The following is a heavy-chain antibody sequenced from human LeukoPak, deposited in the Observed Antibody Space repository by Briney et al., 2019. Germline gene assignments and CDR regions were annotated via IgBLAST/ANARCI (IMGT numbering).Heavy chain of an antibody. V-gene: IGHV3-11*06. CDR2: ISSSSSYT. J-gene: IGHJ4*02. CDR3: ARENGYSSGPFDY. Sequence: GGSLRLSCAASGFTFSDYYMSWIRQAPGKGLEWVSYISSSSSYTNYADSVKGRFTISRDNSKNTLYLQMNSLRAEDTAVYYCARENGYSSGPFDYWGQGTLVTVSS. D-gene: IGHD6-19*01. CDR1: GFTFSDYY.